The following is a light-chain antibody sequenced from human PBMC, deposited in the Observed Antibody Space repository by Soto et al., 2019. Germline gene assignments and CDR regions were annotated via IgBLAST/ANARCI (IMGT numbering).Light chain of an antibody. CDR2: GNS. CDR1: SSNIGARYD. J-gene: IGLJ3*02. V-gene: IGLV1-40*01. Sequence: QSVLTQPPSVSGAPGQRVTISCTGSSSNIGARYDVHWYQQLPGAAPKVLIYGNSNRPSGVPDRFSNSKSGTSASLAITGLQAEDEADYYGQSYDSSLSGWVFGGGTKLTVL. CDR3: QSYDSSLSGWV.